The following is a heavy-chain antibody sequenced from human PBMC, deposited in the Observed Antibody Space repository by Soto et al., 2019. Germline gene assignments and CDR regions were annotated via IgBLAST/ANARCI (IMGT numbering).Heavy chain of an antibody. CDR1: GFTFSGRS. J-gene: IGHJ6*04. Sequence: EVQLVESGGGLVQPGGSLRLSCAASGFTFSGRSMHWVRQAPGKGLVWVSGIDNAGTDSTYADSVKGRFTSSGDNAKNTLYLQMNSLSVEDTAVYYCARGWFGPDVWGKGTTVTVSS. V-gene: IGHV3-74*01. CDR2: IDNAGTDS. CDR3: ARGWFGPDV. D-gene: IGHD3-10*01.